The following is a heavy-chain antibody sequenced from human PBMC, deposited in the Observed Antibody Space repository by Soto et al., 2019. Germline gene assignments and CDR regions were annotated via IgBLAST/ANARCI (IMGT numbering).Heavy chain of an antibody. J-gene: IGHJ4*02. Sequence: EVQLLESGGGLIQPGRSLRLSCAASGFSFGVYAMSWVRQAQGKGLEWVGTISGGIGNTYYADAVKGRFTISRAISRSTHHLHINSLLVDATAIYYFAKLRARGTFEYWGQGSMATTSP. D-gene: IGHD5-12*01. CDR3: AKLRARGTFEY. CDR2: ISGGIGNT. CDR1: GFSFGVYA. V-gene: IGHV3-23*01.